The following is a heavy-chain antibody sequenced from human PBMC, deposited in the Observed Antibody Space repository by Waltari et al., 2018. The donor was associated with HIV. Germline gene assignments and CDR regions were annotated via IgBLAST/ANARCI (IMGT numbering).Heavy chain of an antibody. CDR3: ARSAVTTPVYYHGMDV. V-gene: IGHV5-51*03. D-gene: IGHD4-17*01. CDR2: VYPVDSHT. J-gene: IGHJ6*02. Sequence: EVQLVQSGPEVKQPGDSLRISCKGFGYSFASYWIPRVRQTPGIGLEWMGIVYPVDSHTSYSPSFQGQVTISADRSTNTAYLQWSSLKASDSAMYYCARSAVTTPVYYHGMDVWGQGTTVTVS. CDR1: GYSFASYW.